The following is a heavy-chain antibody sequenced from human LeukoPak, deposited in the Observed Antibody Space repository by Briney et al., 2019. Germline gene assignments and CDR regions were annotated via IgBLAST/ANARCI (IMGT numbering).Heavy chain of an antibody. J-gene: IGHJ4*02. Sequence: SETLSLTCTVSGGSISSSSYYWGWIRQPPGKGLEWIGSIYYSGSTYYNPSLKSRVTISVDTSKNQFSLKLSSVTAADTGVYYCAREKGDRGLIVVVSAILDYWGQGTLVTVSS. CDR1: GGSISSSSYY. D-gene: IGHD2-21*02. CDR3: AREKGDRGLIVVVSAILDY. CDR2: IYYSGST. V-gene: IGHV4-39*07.